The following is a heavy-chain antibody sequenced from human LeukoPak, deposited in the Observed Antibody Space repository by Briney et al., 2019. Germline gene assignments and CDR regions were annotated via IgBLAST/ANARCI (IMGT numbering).Heavy chain of an antibody. J-gene: IGHJ4*02. D-gene: IGHD2-2*01. CDR1: GFTFSDYY. CDR3: ARGVWVPGSIGFDY. CDR2: ISGRSTTI. Sequence: GGSLRLSYAASGFTFSDYYMSWIRQAPGKGLEWVSYISGRSTTIYNADSVKGRFTISRDNAKNTVYLQLNSLRVEDTAVYYCARGVWVPGSIGFDYWGQGTLVTVSS. V-gene: IGHV3-11*01.